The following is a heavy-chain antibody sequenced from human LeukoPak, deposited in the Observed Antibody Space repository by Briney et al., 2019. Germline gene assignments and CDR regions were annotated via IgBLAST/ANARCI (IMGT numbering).Heavy chain of an antibody. V-gene: IGHV3-30*04. CDR2: ISYDGSNK. Sequence: GGPLRLSCAASGFTFSSYAMHWVRQAPGKGLEWVAVISYDGSNKYYADSVKGRFTISRDNSKNTLYLQMNSLRAEDTAVYYCARDHHSYYDSSGLPSYWGQGTLVTVSS. CDR3: ARDHHSYYDSSGLPSY. CDR1: GFTFSSYA. J-gene: IGHJ4*02. D-gene: IGHD3-22*01.